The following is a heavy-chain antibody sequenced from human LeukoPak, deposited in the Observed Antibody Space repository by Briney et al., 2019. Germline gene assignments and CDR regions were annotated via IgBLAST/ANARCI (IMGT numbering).Heavy chain of an antibody. D-gene: IGHD3-22*01. Sequence: SETLSLTCTVSGGSISSYYWSWIRQPPGKGLVWIGNIYDSGGTNYNPSLKSRVTISVDTSKNQCSLKLSSVTAADTAVYYCARQSISGSSLSYFDYWGQGTLVNVSS. CDR3: ARQSISGSSLSYFDY. V-gene: IGHV4-59*01. CDR2: IYDSGGT. CDR1: GGSISSYY. J-gene: IGHJ4*02.